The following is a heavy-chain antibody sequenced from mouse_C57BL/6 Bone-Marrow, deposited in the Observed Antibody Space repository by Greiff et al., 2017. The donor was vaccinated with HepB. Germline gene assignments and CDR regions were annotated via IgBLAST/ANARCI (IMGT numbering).Heavy chain of an antibody. CDR1: GYTFTSYG. CDR3: ARPQYNGGADRYIAV. V-gene: IGHV1-81*01. J-gene: IGHJ1*01. D-gene: IGHD1-1*02. CDR2: IYPRSGNT. Sequence: QVQLKQSGAELARPGASVKLSCKASGYTFTSYGIRWVKQRPGQGLEWIGEIYPRSGNTYYTEKFKGKATLTADKSSSTAYMELRSLTSEDSAVYVCARPQYNGGADRYIAVWGAEATVTVSS.